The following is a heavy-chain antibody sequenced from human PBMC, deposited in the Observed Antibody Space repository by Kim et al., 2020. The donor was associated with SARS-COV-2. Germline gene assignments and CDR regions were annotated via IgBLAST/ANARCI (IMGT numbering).Heavy chain of an antibody. D-gene: IGHD3-10*01. CDR3: ARQTYYYDSGSYYDAFDI. Sequence: SETLSLTCAVYGGSFSGYYWSWIRQPPGKGLEWIGEINHSGSTNYNPSLKSRVTISVDTSKNQFSLKLSSVTAADTAVYYCARQTYYYDSGSYYDAFDIWGKGTRVTVSS. CDR2: INHSGST. CDR1: GGSFSGYY. J-gene: IGHJ3*02. V-gene: IGHV4-34*01.